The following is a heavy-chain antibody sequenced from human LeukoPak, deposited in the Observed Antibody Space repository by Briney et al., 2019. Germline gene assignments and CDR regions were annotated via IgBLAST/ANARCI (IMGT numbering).Heavy chain of an antibody. Sequence: ASVKVSCKASGYTFTSYDINWVRQATGQGLEWMGWMNPNSGNTGYAQKFQGRVTMTRNTSISTAYMELSSLRPEDTAVYYCARRGGAARLYYYYYMDVWGKGTTVTVSS. CDR3: ARRGGAARLYYYYYMDV. V-gene: IGHV1-8*01. CDR2: MNPNSGNT. CDR1: GYTFTSYD. J-gene: IGHJ6*03. D-gene: IGHD6-6*01.